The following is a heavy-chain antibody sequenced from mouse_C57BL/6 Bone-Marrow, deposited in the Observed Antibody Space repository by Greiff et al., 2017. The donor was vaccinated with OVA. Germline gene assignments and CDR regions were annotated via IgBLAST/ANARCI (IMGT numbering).Heavy chain of an antibody. Sequence: VQLQQSGPELVKPGASVKIPCKASGYTFTDYNMDWVKQSHGKSLEWIGDINPNNGGTIYNQKFTGKATLTVDKSSSTAYMELRSLTSEDTAVYYCAREGDGYYGWYFDVWGTGTTVTVSS. D-gene: IGHD2-3*01. CDR1: GYTFTDYN. J-gene: IGHJ1*03. V-gene: IGHV1-18*01. CDR3: AREGDGYYGWYFDV. CDR2: INPNNGGT.